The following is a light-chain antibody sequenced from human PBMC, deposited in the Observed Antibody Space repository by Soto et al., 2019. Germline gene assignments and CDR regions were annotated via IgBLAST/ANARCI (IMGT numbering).Light chain of an antibody. CDR3: QTWGSGSQV. J-gene: IGLJ1*01. CDR2: VNSDGSH. V-gene: IGLV4-69*01. Sequence: QLVLTQSPSASASLGASVKLTCTLSSRHSTYAIAWHQQQPEKGPRFLMKVNSDGSHRKGDGIPDRFSGSSSGAERYLTISSLQSEDEADYYCQTWGSGSQVFGTGTKLTVL. CDR1: SRHSTYA.